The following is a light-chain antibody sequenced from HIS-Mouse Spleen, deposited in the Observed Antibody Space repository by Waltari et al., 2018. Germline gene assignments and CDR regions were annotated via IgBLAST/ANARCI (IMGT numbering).Light chain of an antibody. CDR2: DVS. CDR3: CSYAGSYTWV. CDR1: SSDFGVYNY. Sequence: QSALTPPRSVSGSPGQSVTNSCTGTSSDFGVYNYVSCYQQHPGKAPKLMIYDVSKRPSGVPDRFSGSKSGNTASLTISGLQAEDEADYYCCSYAGSYTWVFGGGTKLTVL. V-gene: IGLV2-11*01. J-gene: IGLJ3*02.